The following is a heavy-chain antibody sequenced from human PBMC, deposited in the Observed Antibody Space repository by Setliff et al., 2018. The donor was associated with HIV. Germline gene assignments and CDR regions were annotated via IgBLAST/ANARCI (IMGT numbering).Heavy chain of an antibody. Sequence: GGSLRLSCAASGFTFCYYGMHWVRQAPGKGLEWVAFIRYDDTYKYYADSVKGRFTISRDNSKNTLYLQMNSLRAEDTAVYYCTKNLYRSPWSPLDYWGQGTLVTVSS. CDR2: IRYDDTYK. V-gene: IGHV3-30*02. D-gene: IGHD6-19*01. CDR1: GFTFCYYG. J-gene: IGHJ4*02. CDR3: TKNLYRSPWSPLDY.